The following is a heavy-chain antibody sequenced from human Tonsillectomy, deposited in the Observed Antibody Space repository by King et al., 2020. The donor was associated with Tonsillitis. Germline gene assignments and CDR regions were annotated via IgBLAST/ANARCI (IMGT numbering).Heavy chain of an antibody. V-gene: IGHV4-59*12. CDR1: GVSINKNH. D-gene: IGHD1-14*01. J-gene: IGHJ5*02. CDR2: YFYTCNT. Sequence: QLQESGPGLVKPSETLSLTCNVSGVSINKNHLSWIRQSPGKGLEWIGNYFYTCNTNYTPSLKSRVTISVDASKNEFSLKLTSLTAADTAVYYCSREFTTVSWFDPWGQGTLVTVSS. CDR3: SREFTTVSWFDP.